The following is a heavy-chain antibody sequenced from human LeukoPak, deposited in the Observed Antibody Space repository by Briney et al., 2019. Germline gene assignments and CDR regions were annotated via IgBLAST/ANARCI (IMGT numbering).Heavy chain of an antibody. CDR1: GGSISSYY. CDR3: ARDLVVPAAPLYGMDV. CDR2: IYYSGST. D-gene: IGHD2-2*01. V-gene: IGHV4-59*01. J-gene: IGHJ6*02. Sequence: PSETLSLTCTVSGGSISSYYWSWIRQPPGKGLEWIGYIYYSGSTNYNPSLKSRVTISVDTSKNQFSLKLSSVTAADTAVYYCARDLVVPAAPLYGMDVWGQGTTVTVSS.